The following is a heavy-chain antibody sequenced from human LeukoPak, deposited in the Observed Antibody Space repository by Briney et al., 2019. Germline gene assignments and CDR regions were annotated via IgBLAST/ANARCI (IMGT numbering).Heavy chain of an antibody. CDR3: ARGPFLRPFDY. CDR2: IIPIFGTA. CDR1: GGTFSSYA. D-gene: IGHD2/OR15-2a*01. V-gene: IGHV1-69*13. Sequence: SVKVSCKASGGTFSSYAISWVRQAPGQGLEWMGGIIPIFGTANYAQKFQGRVTITADESTSTAYMELRSLRSDDTAVYYCARGPFLRPFDYWGQGTLVTVSS. J-gene: IGHJ4*02.